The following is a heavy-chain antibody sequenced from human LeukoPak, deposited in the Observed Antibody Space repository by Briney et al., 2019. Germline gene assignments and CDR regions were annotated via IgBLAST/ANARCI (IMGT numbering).Heavy chain of an antibody. V-gene: IGHV1-2*02. D-gene: IGHD1-26*01. Sequence: ASVKVSCKASGYTFTGYYMHWVRQAPGQGLEWMGWINPDSGGTSYAQRFQGRVSMTRDTSITTANMELSRLTSGDTAVYYCAREGHSGRSSSKNFDYWGQGTLVTVSS. J-gene: IGHJ4*02. CDR2: INPDSGGT. CDR3: AREGHSGRSSSKNFDY. CDR1: GYTFTGYY.